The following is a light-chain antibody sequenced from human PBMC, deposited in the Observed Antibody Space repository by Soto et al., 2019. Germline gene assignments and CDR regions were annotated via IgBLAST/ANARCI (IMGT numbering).Light chain of an antibody. CDR1: QSVSSSH. Sequence: EIVLTQSPGTLSLSPGERATLSCGASQSVSSSHFAWYQQKPGQAPSLLIYGASTRATGTPARLSGSGSGTEFTLTISSLQSEDFAVYYCQQYIRWPLTFGGGTKVDIK. J-gene: IGKJ4*01. V-gene: IGKV3-15*01. CDR2: GAS. CDR3: QQYIRWPLT.